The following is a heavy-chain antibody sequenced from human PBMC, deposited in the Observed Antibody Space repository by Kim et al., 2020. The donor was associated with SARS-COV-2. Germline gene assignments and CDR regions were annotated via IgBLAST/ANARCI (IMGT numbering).Heavy chain of an antibody. V-gene: IGHV3-30*18. CDR1: GFTFSSYG. Sequence: GGSLRLSCAASGFTFSSYGMHWVRQAPGKGLEWVAVISYDGSNKYYADSVKGRFTISRDNSKNTLYLQMNSLRAEDTAVYYCAKDASNWNYAVWGQGTLVTVSS. D-gene: IGHD1-7*01. J-gene: IGHJ4*02. CDR2: ISYDGSNK. CDR3: AKDASNWNYAV.